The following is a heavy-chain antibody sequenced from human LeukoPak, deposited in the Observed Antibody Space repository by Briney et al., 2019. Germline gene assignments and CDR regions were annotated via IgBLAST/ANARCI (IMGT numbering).Heavy chain of an antibody. CDR3: ARTSIAARTHFDY. V-gene: IGHV1-2*02. CDR2: INPNSGGT. Sequence: EASVKVSCKASGYTFTGYYMHWVRQAPGQGLEWMGWINPNSGGTNYAQKFQGRVTMTRDTSISTAYMELSRLRSDDTAVYYCARTSIAARTHFDYWGQGTLVTVSS. D-gene: IGHD6-6*01. J-gene: IGHJ4*02. CDR1: GYTFTGYY.